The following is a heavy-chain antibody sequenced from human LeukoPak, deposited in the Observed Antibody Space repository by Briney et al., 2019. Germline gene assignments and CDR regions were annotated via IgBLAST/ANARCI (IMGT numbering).Heavy chain of an antibody. Sequence: PSETLSLTCTVSGGSISRGGYYWSWIRQHPGKGLEWIGYIYYSGSTYYNPSLKSRVTIPVDTSKNQFSLKLSSVTAADTAVYYCARNYYGSGSPGPYYFDYWGQGTLVTVSS. V-gene: IGHV4-31*03. J-gene: IGHJ4*02. CDR2: IYYSGST. CDR1: GGSISRGGYY. D-gene: IGHD3-10*01. CDR3: ARNYYGSGSPGPYYFDY.